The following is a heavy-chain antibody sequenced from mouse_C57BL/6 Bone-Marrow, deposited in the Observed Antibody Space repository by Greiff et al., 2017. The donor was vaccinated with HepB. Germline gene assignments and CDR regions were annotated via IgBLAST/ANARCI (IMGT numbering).Heavy chain of an antibody. J-gene: IGHJ3*01. D-gene: IGHD1-1*01. CDR3: ARRGYYGSRGFAY. V-gene: IGHV1-50*01. Sequence: VQLQQPGAELVKPGASVKLSCKASGYTFTSYWMQWVKQRPGQGLEWIGEIDPSDSYTNYNQKFKGKATLTVDTSSSTAYMQLSSLTSEDSAVYYCARRGYYGSRGFAYWGQGTLVTVSA. CDR2: IDPSDSYT. CDR1: GYTFTSYW.